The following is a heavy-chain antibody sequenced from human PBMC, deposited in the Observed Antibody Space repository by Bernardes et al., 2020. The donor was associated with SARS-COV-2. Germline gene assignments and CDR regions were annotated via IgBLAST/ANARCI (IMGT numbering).Heavy chain of an antibody. J-gene: IGHJ6*02. CDR3: AREGSRDIVATIRPYYYGMDV. Sequence: GGSLRLSCAASGFTFSSYSMNWVRQAPGKGLEWVSSISSSSSYIYYADSVKGRFTISRDNAKNSLYLQMNSLRAEDTAVYYCAREGSRDIVATIRPYYYGMDVWGQGTTVTVSS. CDR1: GFTFSSYS. D-gene: IGHD5-12*01. V-gene: IGHV3-21*01. CDR2: ISSSSSYI.